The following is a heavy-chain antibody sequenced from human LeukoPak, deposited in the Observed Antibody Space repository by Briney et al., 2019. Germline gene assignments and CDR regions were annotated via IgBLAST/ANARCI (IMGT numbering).Heavy chain of an antibody. Sequence: ASVKVSCKASGYTFTSYDINWVRQATGQGLEWLGWMNPNSGNTGYAQKFQGRVTMTRNTSISTDYMELSSLRSEDTAVYYCARGSSGWYRSVWFDPWGQGTLVTVSS. CDR2: MNPNSGNT. V-gene: IGHV1-8*01. CDR3: ARGSSGWYRSVWFDP. CDR1: GYTFTSYD. D-gene: IGHD6-19*01. J-gene: IGHJ5*02.